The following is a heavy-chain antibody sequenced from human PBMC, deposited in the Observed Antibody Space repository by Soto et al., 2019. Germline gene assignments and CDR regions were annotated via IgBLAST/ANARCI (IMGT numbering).Heavy chain of an antibody. Sequence: GGSLRLSCAASGFTFSSYSMNWVRQAPGKGLEWVSYISSSSSTIYYADSVKGRFTISRDNAKNSLYLQMNSLRAEDTAVYYCARGNYYYYYMDVWGKGTTVTVSS. CDR1: GFTFSSYS. V-gene: IGHV3-48*01. J-gene: IGHJ6*03. D-gene: IGHD3-10*01. CDR2: ISSSSSTI. CDR3: ARGNYYYYYMDV.